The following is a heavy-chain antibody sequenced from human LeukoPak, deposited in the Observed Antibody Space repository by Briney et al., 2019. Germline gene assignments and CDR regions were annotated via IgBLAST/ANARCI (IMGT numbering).Heavy chain of an antibody. CDR1: GFTFRSTA. J-gene: IGHJ4*02. D-gene: IGHD1-26*01. CDR2: IRGDGDRK. CDR3: SKGQEVDEGILES. Sequence: GGSLRLSCAASGFTFRSTAMTWVRQAPRKGLEWVSTIRGDGDRKPYADSLKGRFTISRDKSNNTVYLQINGLTTEDTAMYYCSKGQEVDEGILESWGRGTLVTVSS. V-gene: IGHV3-23*01.